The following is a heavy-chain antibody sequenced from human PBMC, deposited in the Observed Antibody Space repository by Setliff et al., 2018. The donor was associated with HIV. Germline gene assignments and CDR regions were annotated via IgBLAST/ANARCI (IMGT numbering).Heavy chain of an antibody. Sequence: GGSLRLSCAASGFTFSTHWMTWVRQAPGKGLEWVATINEDGGEKYSMESVKGRFTISRDNAKNALYLEINSLGAEDTAVYYCTRHYGSGTYCLASWGQGTLVTVSS. V-gene: IGHV3-7*01. D-gene: IGHD3-10*01. CDR3: TRHYGSGTYCLAS. J-gene: IGHJ4*02. CDR2: INEDGGEK. CDR1: GFTFSTHW.